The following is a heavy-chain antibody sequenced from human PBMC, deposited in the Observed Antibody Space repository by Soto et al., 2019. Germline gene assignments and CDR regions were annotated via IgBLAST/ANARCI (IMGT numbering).Heavy chain of an antibody. CDR3: ITDPDYEFWRGYHFEY. J-gene: IGHJ4*02. V-gene: IGHV3-15*01. CDR2: IKNKTDGGIR. CDR1: GFSFDKAW. Sequence: PGGSLRLSCAASGFSFDKAWMSWVRLTPGKGLEWVGRIKNKTDGGIRDYPAPVRDRFTISRDDSRSTLYLQMNSLKTEETALYYCITDPDYEFWRGYHFEYRGQGTLVTVSS. D-gene: IGHD3-3*01.